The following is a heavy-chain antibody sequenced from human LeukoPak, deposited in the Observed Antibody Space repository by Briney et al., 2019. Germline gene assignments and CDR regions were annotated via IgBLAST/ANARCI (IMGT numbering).Heavy chain of an antibody. CDR2: INGDGSST. CDR3: ARDPDPLYY. Sequence: GGSLRLSCAASGFTFSSYWMHWVRQAPGKGLVWVSHINGDGSSTTYADSVKGRFTISRDNAKNTLYLQMNSLRAEDTAVYYCARDPDPLYYWGQGTLVTVSS. V-gene: IGHV3-74*01. CDR1: GFTFSSYW. J-gene: IGHJ4*02.